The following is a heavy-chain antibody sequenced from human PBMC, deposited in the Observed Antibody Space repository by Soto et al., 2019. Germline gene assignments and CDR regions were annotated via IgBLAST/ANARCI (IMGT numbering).Heavy chain of an antibody. CDR2: ISYDGSNK. J-gene: IGHJ4*02. CDR1: GFTFSSYA. D-gene: IGHD3-3*01. V-gene: IGHV3-30-3*01. Sequence: ESGGGVVQPGRSLRLSCAASGFTFSSYAMHWVRQAPGKGLEWVAVISYDGSNKYYADSVKGRFTISRDNSKNTLYLQMNSLRAEDTAVYYCARDSDYDFWSGYYGSLQYYFDYWGQGTLVTVS. CDR3: ARDSDYDFWSGYYGSLQYYFDY.